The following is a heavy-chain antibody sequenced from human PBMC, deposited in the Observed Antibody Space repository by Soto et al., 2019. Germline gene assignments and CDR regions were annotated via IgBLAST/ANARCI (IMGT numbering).Heavy chain of an antibody. CDR2: ISPYDGNT. Sequence: QVQLVQSGAEVSKPGASVKVSCKASGYTFTTYGISWVRQAPGQGLKWMGWISPYDGNTNSAPTLQGRVTMTTDTSTSTAYMELRSLRSDDTAVYYCARGGSYYDDVIHGAFDIWGQGTMVTVSS. CDR3: ARGGSYYDDVIHGAFDI. D-gene: IGHD1-26*01. J-gene: IGHJ3*02. CDR1: GYTFTTYG. V-gene: IGHV1-18*01.